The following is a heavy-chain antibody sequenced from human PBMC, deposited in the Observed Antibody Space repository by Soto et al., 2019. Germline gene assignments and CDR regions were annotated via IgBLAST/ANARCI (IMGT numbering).Heavy chain of an antibody. CDR1: GGPISSSNW. CDR3: ARYTNPKYYYGSKLKRDYYGMDV. D-gene: IGHD3-10*01. Sequence: SETLYITCAVSGGPISSSNWRSWIRQPPGKWREWSWEIYHSGSTNYNPSLKSRVTISVDKSKNQFSLKLRSVTAADTAVYYCARYTNPKYYYGSKLKRDYYGMDVWGQGTTVT. V-gene: IGHV4-4*02. CDR2: IYHSGST. J-gene: IGHJ6*02.